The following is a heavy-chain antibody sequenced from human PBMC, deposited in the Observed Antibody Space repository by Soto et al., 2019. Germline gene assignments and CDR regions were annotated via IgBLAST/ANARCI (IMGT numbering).Heavy chain of an antibody. J-gene: IGHJ5*02. CDR2: FYTSGNT. Sequence: PSETLSLTCTVSGGSVSSYYWSWIRQPAGKGLEWIGRFYTSGNTNYNPSLKSRVTMSLDTSKNQFSLKLSSVTAADTAVYFCASDSTGWFDPWGQGTLATVSS. CDR1: GGSVSSYY. D-gene: IGHD7-27*01. CDR3: ASDSTGWFDP. V-gene: IGHV4-4*07.